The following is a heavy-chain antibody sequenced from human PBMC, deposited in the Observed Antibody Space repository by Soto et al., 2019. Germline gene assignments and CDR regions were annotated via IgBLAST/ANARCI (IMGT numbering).Heavy chain of an antibody. CDR2: ISYDGSNK. CDR3: ARDRSGYDYRPSYYYYYGMDV. V-gene: IGHV3-30-3*01. Sequence: HPGGSLRLSCAASGFTFSSYAMHWARQAPGKGLEWVAVISYDGSNKYYADSVKGRFTISRDNSKNTLYLQMNSLRAEDTAVYYCARDRSGYDYRPSYYYYYGMDVWGQGTTVTVSS. CDR1: GFTFSSYA. J-gene: IGHJ6*02. D-gene: IGHD5-12*01.